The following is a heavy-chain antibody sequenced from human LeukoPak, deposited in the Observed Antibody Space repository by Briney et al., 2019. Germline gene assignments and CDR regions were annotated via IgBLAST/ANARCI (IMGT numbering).Heavy chain of an antibody. Sequence: ASVKVSCKTSGYTFTGYYMHWVRQAPGQGLEWMGWINPNSGGTNYAQKFQGRVTMTRDTSISTAYMELSRLRSDDTAVYYCARARVGYSSSWYLDYWGQGTLATVSS. CDR2: INPNSGGT. D-gene: IGHD6-13*01. J-gene: IGHJ4*02. V-gene: IGHV1-2*02. CDR3: ARARVGYSSSWYLDY. CDR1: GYTFTGYY.